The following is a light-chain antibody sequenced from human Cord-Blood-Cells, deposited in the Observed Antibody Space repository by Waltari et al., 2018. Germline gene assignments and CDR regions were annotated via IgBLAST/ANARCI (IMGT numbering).Light chain of an antibody. CDR1: QSISSY. CDR2: AAS. Sequence: DIQMTQSPSSLSASVGDRVTITCRASQSISSYLNWYQQKPGKAPKLLIYAASSLQSGVPSRFSGRGSGTDFTLTISSLQPEDFATYYCQHSYSTPLTFGQGTKVEIK. V-gene: IGKV1-39*01. CDR3: QHSYSTPLT. J-gene: IGKJ1*01.